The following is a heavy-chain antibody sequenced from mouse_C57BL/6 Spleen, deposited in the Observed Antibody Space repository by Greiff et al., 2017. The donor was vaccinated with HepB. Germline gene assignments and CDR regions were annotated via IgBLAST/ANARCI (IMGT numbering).Heavy chain of an antibody. V-gene: IGHV5-17*01. Sequence: DVQLVESGGGLVKPGGSLKLSCAASGFTFSDYGMHWVRQAPEKGLEWVAYISSGSSTIYYADTVKGRFTISRDNAKNTLFLQMTSLRSEDTAMYYCARRDGTYFDYWGQGTTLTVSS. J-gene: IGHJ2*01. CDR1: GFTFSDYG. CDR2: ISSGSSTI. CDR3: ARRDGTYFDY. D-gene: IGHD2-3*01.